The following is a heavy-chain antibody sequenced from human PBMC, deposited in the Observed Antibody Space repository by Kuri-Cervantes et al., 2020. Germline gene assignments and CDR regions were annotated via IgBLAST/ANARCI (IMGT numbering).Heavy chain of an antibody. CDR3: ARGSPFWSGYYSAVEFDY. V-gene: IGHV1-46*01. D-gene: IGHD3-3*01. CDR2: INPSGGST. J-gene: IGHJ4*02. CDR1: GYTFTSYY. Sequence: ASVKVSCKASGYTFTSYYMHWVRQAPGQGLEWMGIINPSGGSTSYAQKFQGRVTMTRDTSTSTVYMELSSLRSDDTAVYYCARGSPFWSGYYSAVEFDYWGQGTLVTVSS.